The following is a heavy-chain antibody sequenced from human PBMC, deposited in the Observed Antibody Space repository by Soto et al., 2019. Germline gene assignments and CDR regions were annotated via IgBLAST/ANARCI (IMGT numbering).Heavy chain of an antibody. CDR2: IYYSGST. D-gene: IGHD2-2*02. J-gene: IGHJ4*02. V-gene: IGHV4-61*01. Sequence: SETLSLTCAVSGGSISSSNWWSWIRQPPGKGLEWIGYIYYSGSTNYNSSLKSRVTISVDTSKNQLSLKLSSVTAADTAVYYCARARFQVLYGKPYFDSWGQGTLVTVSS. CDR1: GGSISSSNW. CDR3: ARARFQVLYGKPYFDS.